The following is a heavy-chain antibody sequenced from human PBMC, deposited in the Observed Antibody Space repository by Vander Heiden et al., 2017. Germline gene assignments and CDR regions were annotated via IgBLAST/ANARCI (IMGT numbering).Heavy chain of an antibody. V-gene: IGHV3-48*03. D-gene: IGHD3-16*01. J-gene: IGHJ3*02. CDR3: ARDPGRKGRVPFAFDI. CDR2: SSTSGRTT. CDR1: GFTYSNYE. Sequence: EVQLVESGGGLVQPGGSLRLSCAASGFTYSNYEMTWVRPAPGKGLEWVSYSSTSGRTTYYADSVKGRFTISRDNAHNSLFLQMNSLRAEDTALYYCARDPGRKGRVPFAFDIWGQGTMVTVSS.